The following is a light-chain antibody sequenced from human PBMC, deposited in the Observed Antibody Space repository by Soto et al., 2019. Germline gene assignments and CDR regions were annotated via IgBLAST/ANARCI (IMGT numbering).Light chain of an antibody. V-gene: IGKV1-39*01. CDR1: QSISSY. CDR3: QQSYTTPPWT. J-gene: IGKJ1*01. CDR2: DAS. Sequence: DIHVTHSPSSLSASVGDRVTITCRASQSISSYLNWYQQKPGKAPKVLIYDASSLQSGVPSRFSGSGSGTDFTLTISSLQPEDFATYYCQQSYTTPPWTFGQGTKVDIK.